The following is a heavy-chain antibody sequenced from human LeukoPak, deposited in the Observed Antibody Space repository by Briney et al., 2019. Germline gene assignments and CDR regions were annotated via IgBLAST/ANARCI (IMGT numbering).Heavy chain of an antibody. Sequence: ASVKVSCKASGYTFTNYDINWVRQAPGQGLEWMGWLNPNSGNTDYAQKFQGRVTITRNTSISTAYMELSSLRSEDTAVYYCARGSDAFDIWGQGTMVTVSS. CDR2: LNPNSGNT. CDR3: ARGSDAFDI. V-gene: IGHV1-8*03. CDR1: GYTFTNYD. J-gene: IGHJ3*02.